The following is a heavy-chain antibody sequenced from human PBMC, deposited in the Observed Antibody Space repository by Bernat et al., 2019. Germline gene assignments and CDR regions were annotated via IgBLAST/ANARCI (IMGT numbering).Heavy chain of an antibody. D-gene: IGHD3-22*01. J-gene: IGHJ3*02. CDR1: GGSFSGYY. V-gene: IGHV4-34*01. CDR3: ARDRYYDSSDSDAFDI. Sequence: QVQLQQWGAGLLKPSETLSLTCAVYGGSFSGYYWSWIRQPPGKGLEWIGEINHSGSTNYNPSLKSRVTISVDTSKNQFSLKLSSVTAADTAVYYCARDRYYDSSDSDAFDIWGQGTMVTVSS. CDR2: INHSGST.